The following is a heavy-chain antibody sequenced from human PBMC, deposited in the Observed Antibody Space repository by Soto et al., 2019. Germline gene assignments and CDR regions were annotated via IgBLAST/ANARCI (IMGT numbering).Heavy chain of an antibody. CDR3: ARDSPLGYCSGGSCYSLAFDY. CDR1: GYTFTGYY. CDR2: INPNSGGT. J-gene: IGHJ4*02. Sequence: QVQLVQSGAEVKKPGASVKVSCKASGYTFTGYYMHWVRQAPGQGLEWMGWINPNSGGTNYAQKFQGWGTMTRDTSISTAYMELSRLRSDDTAVYYCARDSPLGYCSGGSCYSLAFDYWGQGTLVTVSS. V-gene: IGHV1-2*04. D-gene: IGHD2-15*01.